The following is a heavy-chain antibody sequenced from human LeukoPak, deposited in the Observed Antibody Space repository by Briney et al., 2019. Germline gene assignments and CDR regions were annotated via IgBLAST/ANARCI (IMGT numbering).Heavy chain of an antibody. Sequence: GGSLRLSCVVSGFTFENYWMSWVRQAPGKGLEWVSVIYSGGSTYYADSVKGRFTISRDNSKNTLYLQMNSLRAEDTAVYYCAREALWAYYFDYWGQGTLVTVSS. D-gene: IGHD3-10*01. J-gene: IGHJ4*02. CDR3: AREALWAYYFDY. CDR2: IYSGGST. V-gene: IGHV3-66*01. CDR1: GFTFENYW.